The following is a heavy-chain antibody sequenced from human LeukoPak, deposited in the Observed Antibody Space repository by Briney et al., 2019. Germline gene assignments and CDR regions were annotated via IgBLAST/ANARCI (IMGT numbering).Heavy chain of an antibody. CDR3: ARDLEXRXAFDX. V-gene: IGHV4-61*02. CDR1: GGSISSGSYY. D-gene: IGHD3-3*01. J-gene: IGHJ3*01. CDR2: IYTSGST. Sequence: SETLSLTCTVSGGSISSGSYYWSWIRQPAGKGLEWIGRIYTSGSTNYNPSLKSRVTISVDTSKNQFSLKLSSVTAADTAVYYCARDLEXRXAFDXWGQXXXVT.